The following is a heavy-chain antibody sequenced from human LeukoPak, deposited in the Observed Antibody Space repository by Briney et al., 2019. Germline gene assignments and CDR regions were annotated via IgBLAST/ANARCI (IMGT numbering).Heavy chain of an antibody. Sequence: PGGSLRLSCAASGFTFSSYAMSWVRQAPGKGLEWVSAISGSGGSTYYADSVKGRFTISRDNSKNTLYLQMSSLRAEDTAVYYCARHSDILTGYTFDYWGQGTLVTVSS. CDR1: GFTFSSYA. J-gene: IGHJ4*02. V-gene: IGHV3-23*01. CDR3: ARHSDILTGYTFDY. CDR2: ISGSGGST. D-gene: IGHD3-9*01.